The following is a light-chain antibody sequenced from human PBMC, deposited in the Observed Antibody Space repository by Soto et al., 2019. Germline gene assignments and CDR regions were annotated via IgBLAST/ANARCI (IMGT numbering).Light chain of an antibody. CDR2: LYSDGSH. Sequence: QLVLTQSPSASASLGASVKLTCTLSSGHSSYAIAWHQQQPDKGPRDLMKLYSDGSHSKGDGIPDRFSGSSSGAERYLTISSLQSEDEADYYCQTWGTGIVVFGGGTKLTVL. CDR1: SGHSSYA. J-gene: IGLJ2*01. V-gene: IGLV4-69*01. CDR3: QTWGTGIVV.